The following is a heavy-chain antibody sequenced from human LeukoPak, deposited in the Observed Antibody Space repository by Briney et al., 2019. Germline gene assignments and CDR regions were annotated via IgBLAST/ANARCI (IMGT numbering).Heavy chain of an antibody. CDR1: GYTFTSYG. J-gene: IGHJ4*02. D-gene: IGHD3-3*01. CDR2: ISAYKGNT. CDR3: ARGSQNFLAY. V-gene: IGHV1-18*01. Sequence: ASVKVSCKASGYTFTSYGFIWVRQAPGQGLEWMGWISAYKGNTNYAQKLQGRVTMTTDTSTSTAYMELRSLTSDDTAVYYCARGSQNFLAYWGQGTLVTVSS.